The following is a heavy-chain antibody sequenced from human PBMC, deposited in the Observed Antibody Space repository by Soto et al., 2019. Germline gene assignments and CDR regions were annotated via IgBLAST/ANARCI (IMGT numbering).Heavy chain of an antibody. CDR2: IIPLFGTL. CDR3: ATTPFNMASAGSYYFDS. D-gene: IGHD6-13*01. V-gene: IGHV1-69*06. Sequence: QVKLVQSGTEVKRPGSSVKVSCKASGGTFSNYGLSWVRQAPGHGLQWRGGIIPLFGTLHNAREFQDRVTLTADKSTGTASMALRGLTYDDTAVYFCATTPFNMASAGSYYFDSWGQGILVTVSS. CDR1: GGTFSNYG. J-gene: IGHJ4*02.